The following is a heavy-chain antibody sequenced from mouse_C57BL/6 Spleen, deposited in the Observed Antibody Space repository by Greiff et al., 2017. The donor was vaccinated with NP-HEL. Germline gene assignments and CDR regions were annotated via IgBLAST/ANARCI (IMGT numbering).Heavy chain of an antibody. D-gene: IGHD1-1*01. Sequence: EVQLQQSGPELVKPGASVKISCKASGYTFTDYYMNWVKQSHGKSLEWIGDINPNNGGTSYNQKFKGKATLTVDKSSSTAYMELRSLTSEDSAVYYCARMDYDSRFAYWGQGTLVTVSA. CDR2: INPNNGGT. CDR3: ARMDYDSRFAY. J-gene: IGHJ3*01. V-gene: IGHV1-26*01. CDR1: GYTFTDYY.